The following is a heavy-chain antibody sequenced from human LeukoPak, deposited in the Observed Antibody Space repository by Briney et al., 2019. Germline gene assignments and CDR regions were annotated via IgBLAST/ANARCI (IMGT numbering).Heavy chain of an antibody. Sequence: GKSLRLSCAASGFTFSTSVLHWVRQAPGKGLEWVAIISDDGSNKGYADSVKGRFTISRDNSKNTLSLQMNSLTAEDTAVYYCARSKGDYWGQGTLVTVSS. CDR1: GFTFSTSV. CDR3: ARSKGDY. CDR2: ISDDGSNK. J-gene: IGHJ4*02. V-gene: IGHV3-30*01.